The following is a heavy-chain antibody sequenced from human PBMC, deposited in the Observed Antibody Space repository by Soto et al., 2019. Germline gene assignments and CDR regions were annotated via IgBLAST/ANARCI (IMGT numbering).Heavy chain of an antibody. J-gene: IGHJ6*02. V-gene: IGHV3-23*01. CDR1: VFTFGSYA. CDR2: ISGSGGST. Sequence: PGGSLRLSCAASVFTFGSYAMSLVRQSPGKGLEWICAISGSGGSTYYADSVKGRFTISRDNSKDTLYLQMNRLRAEDTTVYYCAKDDDYYGMDVWGQGTTVTVSS. CDR3: AKDDDYYGMDV.